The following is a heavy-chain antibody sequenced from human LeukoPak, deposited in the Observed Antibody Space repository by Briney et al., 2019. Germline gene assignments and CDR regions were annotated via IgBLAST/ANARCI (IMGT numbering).Heavy chain of an antibody. CDR3: ATSGSYYRAPDY. V-gene: IGHV4-34*01. CDR1: GGSFSGYY. CDR2: INHSGST. J-gene: IGHJ4*02. D-gene: IGHD3-10*01. Sequence: SETLSLTCAVYGGSFSGYYWSWIRQPPGKGLEWIGEINHSGSTNYNPSLKSRVTISVDTSKNQFSLKLSSVTAADTAVYYCATSGSYYRAPDYWGQGTLVTVSA.